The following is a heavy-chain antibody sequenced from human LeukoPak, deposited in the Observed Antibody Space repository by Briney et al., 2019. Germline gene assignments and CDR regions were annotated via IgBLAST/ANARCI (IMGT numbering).Heavy chain of an antibody. D-gene: IGHD3-16*01. Sequence: GGSLRLSCAASGFTFSSYEMNWVRQAPGKGLEWVGFIRSKAYGGTTEYAASVKGRFTISRDDSKSIAYLQMNSLKTEDTAVYYCTSRWGEWMGSDYWGQGTLVTVSS. J-gene: IGHJ4*02. CDR1: GFTFSSYE. V-gene: IGHV3-49*04. CDR3: TSRWGEWMGSDY. CDR2: IRSKAYGGTT.